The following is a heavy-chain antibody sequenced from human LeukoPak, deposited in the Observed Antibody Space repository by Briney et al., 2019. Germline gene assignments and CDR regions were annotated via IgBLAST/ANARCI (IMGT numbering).Heavy chain of an antibody. CDR3: AGVYVVVVAAGWFDP. CDR1: GGSISSSSYY. V-gene: IGHV4-39*07. D-gene: IGHD2-15*01. J-gene: IGHJ5*02. CDR2: IYYSGST. Sequence: PSETLSLTCTVSGGSISSSSYYWGWIRQPPGKGLEWIGSIYYSGSTYYNPSLKSRVTISVDTSKNQFSLKLSSVTAADTAVYYCAGVYVVVVAAGWFDPWGQGTLVTVSS.